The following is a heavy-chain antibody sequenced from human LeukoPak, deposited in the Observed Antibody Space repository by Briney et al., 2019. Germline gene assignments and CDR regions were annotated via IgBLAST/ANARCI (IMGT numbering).Heavy chain of an antibody. V-gene: IGHV3-23*01. CDR1: GFTFRSYA. J-gene: IGHJ4*02. Sequence: GGSLRLSCAASGFTFRSYAMSWVRQAPGKGLEWVSAISGSGCRTYYSDSLKGPFTISRDNSKNTLYLQINSLRAEDTAVYYCARARRAAWGTYDYWGQGTLVTVSS. CDR2: ISGSGCRT. D-gene: IGHD3-16*01. CDR3: ARARRAAWGTYDY.